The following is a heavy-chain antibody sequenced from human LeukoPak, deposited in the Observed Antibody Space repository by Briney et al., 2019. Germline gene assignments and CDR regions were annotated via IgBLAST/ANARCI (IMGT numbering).Heavy chain of an antibody. J-gene: IGHJ4*02. CDR1: GFTFSIYA. D-gene: IGHD2-8*02. CDR3: AKGPSGPDYFDY. V-gene: IGHV3-23*01. CDR2: ISGSGNST. Sequence: GGSLRLSCAASGFTFSIYAMSWVRQAPGKGLDWVSTISGSGNSTYNAGSVKGRFTISRDNSKNTLYLQMNSLRAEDTAVYYCAKGPSGPDYFDYWGQGTLVTVSS.